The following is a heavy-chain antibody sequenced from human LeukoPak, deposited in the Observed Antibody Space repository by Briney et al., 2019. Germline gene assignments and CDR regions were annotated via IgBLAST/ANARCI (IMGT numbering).Heavy chain of an antibody. CDR3: ARVVGPVAACLDY. Sequence: GASVKVSCKASGYTFTGYYMHWVRQAPGQGLEWMGWINPNSGGTNYAQKFQGRVTMTRDASISTAYMELSGLNSADTAVYYCARVVGPVAACLDYWGQGTLVTVSS. D-gene: IGHD6-19*01. V-gene: IGHV1-2*02. CDR1: GYTFTGYY. J-gene: IGHJ4*02. CDR2: INPNSGGT.